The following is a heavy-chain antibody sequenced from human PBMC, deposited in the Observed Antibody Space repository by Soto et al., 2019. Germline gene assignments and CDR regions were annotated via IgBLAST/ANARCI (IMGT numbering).Heavy chain of an antibody. V-gene: IGHV3-30*18. Sequence: PGGSLRLSCAASGFXFSSYGMHWVRQAPGKGLEWVAVISYDGSNKYYADSVKGRFTISRDNSKNTLYLQMNSLRAEDTAVYYCAKGEMATIYYFNYWGQGTLVTVSS. D-gene: IGHD5-12*01. J-gene: IGHJ4*02. CDR3: AKGEMATIYYFNY. CDR1: GFXFSSYG. CDR2: ISYDGSNK.